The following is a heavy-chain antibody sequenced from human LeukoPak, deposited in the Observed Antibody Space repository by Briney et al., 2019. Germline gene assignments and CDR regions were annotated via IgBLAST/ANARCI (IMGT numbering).Heavy chain of an antibody. Sequence: PGGSLRLSCAASGFTFRSYSMNWVRQAPGKGLEWVSSISTRSTYIYYADSVKGRFTISRDNAKNSLFLQMNSLRAEDTAVYYCAKLDYYGNYWGQGTLVTVSS. CDR2: ISTRSTYI. CDR1: GFTFRSYS. D-gene: IGHD3-10*01. V-gene: IGHV3-21*04. CDR3: AKLDYYGNY. J-gene: IGHJ4*02.